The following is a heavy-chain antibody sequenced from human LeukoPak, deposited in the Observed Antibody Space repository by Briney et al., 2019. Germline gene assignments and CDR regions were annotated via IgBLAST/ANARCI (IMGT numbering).Heavy chain of an antibody. CDR1: GGTFSSYA. CDR3: AREDGYYGSGNYYYYGMDV. D-gene: IGHD3-10*01. J-gene: IGHJ6*02. V-gene: IGHV1-69*13. CDR2: IIPIFGTA. Sequence: SVKVSCKASGGTFSSYAISWVRQAPGQGLEWMGGIIPIFGTANYAQKFQGRVTITADESTSTAYMELRSLRSEDTAVYYCAREDGYYGSGNYYYYGMDVWGQGTTVTVSS.